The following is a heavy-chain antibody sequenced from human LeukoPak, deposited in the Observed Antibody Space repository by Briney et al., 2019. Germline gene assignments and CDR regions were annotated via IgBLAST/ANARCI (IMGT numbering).Heavy chain of an antibody. CDR2: INPDSGGT. J-gene: IGHJ3*02. Sequence: ASVKVSCMASGYTFNAYGMHWVRQAPGQGLQWMGWINPDSGGTNYAQKFRGRVTISRDTSISTAYMELSSLRSDDTAVYYCTRGPVTGAFDMWGQGTMVTVSS. D-gene: IGHD2-21*02. V-gene: IGHV1-2*02. CDR3: TRGPVTGAFDM. CDR1: GYTFNAYG.